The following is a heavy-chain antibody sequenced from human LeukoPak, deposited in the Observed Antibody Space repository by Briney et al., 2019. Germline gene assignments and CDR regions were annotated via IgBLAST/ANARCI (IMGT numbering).Heavy chain of an antibody. J-gene: IGHJ4*02. CDR3: AKGHGLSGLRRYYFDY. V-gene: IGHV3-30*18. Sequence: PGGSLRLSCAASGFTFSTYAMSWVRQAPGKGLEWVAVISYDGDNQYYADSVKGRFTISRDNSKNTLYLQMNSLRVEDTAVYYCAKGHGLSGLRRYYFDYWGQGALVTVSS. D-gene: IGHD3-10*01. CDR2: ISYDGDNQ. CDR1: GFTFSTYA.